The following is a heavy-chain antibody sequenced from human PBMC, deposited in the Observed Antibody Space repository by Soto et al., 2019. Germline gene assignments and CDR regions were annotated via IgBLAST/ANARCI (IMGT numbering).Heavy chain of an antibody. CDR1: GFTFSSYG. J-gene: IGHJ4*02. V-gene: IGHV3-30*03. CDR3: AFXLVTQSYDFWSGYLGYAGVDY. D-gene: IGHD3-3*01. CDR2: ISYDGSNK. Sequence: PGGSLRLSCAASGFTFSSYGMHWVRQAPGKGLEWVAVISYDGSNKYYADSVKGRFTISRDNSKNTLYLQMNSLRAEDTAVYYCAFXLVTQSYDFWSGYLGYAGVDYWGQGTLVTVSS.